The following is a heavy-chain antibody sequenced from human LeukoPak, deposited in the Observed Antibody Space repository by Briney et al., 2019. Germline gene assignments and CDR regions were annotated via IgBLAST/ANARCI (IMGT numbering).Heavy chain of an antibody. CDR3: ATVGSSWSGWFDP. CDR2: FDPEDGET. J-gene: IGHJ5*02. D-gene: IGHD6-13*01. Sequence: ASVKVSCKASGYTFTSYYMHWVRQAPGKGLEWMGGFDPEDGETIYAQKFQGRVTMTEDTSTDTAYMELSSLRSEDTAVYYCATVGSSWSGWFDPWGQGTLVTVSS. CDR1: GYTFTSYY. V-gene: IGHV1-24*01.